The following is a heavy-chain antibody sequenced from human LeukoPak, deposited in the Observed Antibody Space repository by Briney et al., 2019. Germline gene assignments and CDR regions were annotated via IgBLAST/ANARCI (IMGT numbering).Heavy chain of an antibody. D-gene: IGHD4-23*01. V-gene: IGHV1-46*01. J-gene: IGHJ4*02. CDR1: GYTFTSYY. Sequence: ASVKVSCTASGYTFTSYYMHWVRPAPGQGLEWMGIINPSGGSTSYAQKFQGRVTMTRDTSTSTVYMELSSLRSEDTAVYYCARDGANNGGPFDYWGQGTLVTVSS. CDR3: ARDGANNGGPFDY. CDR2: INPSGGST.